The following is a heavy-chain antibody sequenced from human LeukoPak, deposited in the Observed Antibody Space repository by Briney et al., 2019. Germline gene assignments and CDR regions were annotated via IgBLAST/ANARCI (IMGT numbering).Heavy chain of an antibody. Sequence: SETLSLTCTVSGGSISSGNYYWSWIRQPPGKGLEWIGYIYYSGSTNYNPSLKSRVTISLDTSKNQFSLKLSSVTAADTAVYYCASSTWYSSSYYFDYWGQGTLVTVSS. V-gene: IGHV4-61*01. D-gene: IGHD6-13*01. CDR1: GGSISSGNYY. CDR3: ASSTWYSSSYYFDY. CDR2: IYYSGST. J-gene: IGHJ4*02.